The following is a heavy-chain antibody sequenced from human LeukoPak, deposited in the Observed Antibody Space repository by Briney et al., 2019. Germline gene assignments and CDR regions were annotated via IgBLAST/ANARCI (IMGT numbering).Heavy chain of an antibody. CDR2: IKQDGSEK. Sequence: GGSLRLSCAASGFTLSSYWMSWVRQAPGKGLEWVANIKQDGSEKYYVDSVKGRFTISRDNAKNSLYLQMNSLRAEDTAVYYCARDYYYESSGSVYWGQGTQVTVSS. CDR1: GFTLSSYW. D-gene: IGHD3-22*01. V-gene: IGHV3-7*05. J-gene: IGHJ4*02. CDR3: ARDYYYESSGSVY.